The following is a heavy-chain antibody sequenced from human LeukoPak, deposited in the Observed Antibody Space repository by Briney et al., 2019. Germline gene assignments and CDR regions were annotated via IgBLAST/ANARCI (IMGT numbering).Heavy chain of an antibody. D-gene: IGHD5-18*01. CDR2: IRYDGSNK. V-gene: IGHV3-30*02. CDR3: AKVMGPYSSNYYFDY. J-gene: IGHJ4*02. Sequence: GGSLRLSCAASGSTFSSYGMHWVRQAPGKGLEWVAFIRYDGSNKYYADSVKGRFTISRDNSKNTLYLQMNSLRAEDTAVYYCAKVMGPYSSNYYFDYWGQGTLVTVSS. CDR1: GSTFSSYG.